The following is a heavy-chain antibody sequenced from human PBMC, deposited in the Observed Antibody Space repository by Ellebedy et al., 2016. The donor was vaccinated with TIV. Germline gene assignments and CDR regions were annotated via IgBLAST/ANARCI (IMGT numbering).Heavy chain of an antibody. CDR3: ARRAVAATQGAFDN. CDR1: GGSISSSTYY. J-gene: IGHJ4*02. D-gene: IGHD6-19*01. CDR2: IYYGGNT. V-gene: IGHV4-39*01. Sequence: MPSETLSLTCTVSGGSISSSTYYWGWIRQPPGTGLEWMGDIYYGGNTYYNPSRKSRVTISVDTSNNQFSLRMSSVAAADTAVYFCARRAVAATQGAFDNWGQGALVTVSS.